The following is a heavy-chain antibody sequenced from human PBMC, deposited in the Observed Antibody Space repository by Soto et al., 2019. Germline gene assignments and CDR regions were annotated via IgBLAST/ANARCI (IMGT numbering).Heavy chain of an antibody. J-gene: IGHJ4*02. D-gene: IGHD6-19*01. CDR2: IYYSVST. CDR1: GGSVSSGSYY. Sequence: QVQLQESGPGLVQPSETLSLTCTVSGGSVSSGSYYWSWIRQPPGKGLEWIGYIYYSVSTNYNPSLKSRVTISVDTSKNQFSLKVSSVTAADTAVYYCASYSSGWYDVIYWGQGTLVTVSS. CDR3: ASYSSGWYDVIY. V-gene: IGHV4-61*01.